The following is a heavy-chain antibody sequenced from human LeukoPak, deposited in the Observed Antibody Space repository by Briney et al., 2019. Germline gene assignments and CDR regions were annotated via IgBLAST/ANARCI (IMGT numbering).Heavy chain of an antibody. Sequence: QPGGSLRLSCAASGFTFSIYSMNWVRQAPGKGLEWVSYISSSSSTIHYADSVKGRFTISRDNAKNSLYLQMNSLRAEDTAVYYCASGGIAAAAYYVPIWGQGTLVTVSS. CDR1: GFTFSIYS. V-gene: IGHV3-48*04. CDR3: ASGGIAAAAYYVPI. D-gene: IGHD6-13*01. CDR2: ISSSSSTI. J-gene: IGHJ4*02.